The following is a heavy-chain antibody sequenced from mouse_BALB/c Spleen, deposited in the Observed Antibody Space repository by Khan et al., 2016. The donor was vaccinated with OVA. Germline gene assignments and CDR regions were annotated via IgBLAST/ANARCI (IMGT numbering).Heavy chain of an antibody. V-gene: IGHV3-2*02. J-gene: IGHJ3*01. CDR2: ISYSGNT. CDR3: AGKDCNDYDPFPY. Sequence: EVQLLESGPGLVKPSQSLSLTCTVTGYSITSEYTWNWIRQFPGNKLEWMGFISYSGNTRYNPSLKSRISITRDTSKNQFFLQLNFVTSEDAAKYCCAGKDCNDYDPFPYWGQGTLVTVSA. D-gene: IGHD2-4*01. CDR1: GYSITSEYT.